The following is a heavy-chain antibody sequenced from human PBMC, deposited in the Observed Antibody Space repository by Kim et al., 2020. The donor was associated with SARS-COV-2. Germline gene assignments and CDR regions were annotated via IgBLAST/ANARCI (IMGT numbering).Heavy chain of an antibody. D-gene: IGHD5-12*01. J-gene: IGHJ4*02. V-gene: IGHV1-2*05. Sequence: YAQKFQGSVTMTRDTSISTAYMELSRLRSDDTVVYYCARERSRYSGYDYWGQGTLVTVSS. CDR3: ARERSRYSGYDY.